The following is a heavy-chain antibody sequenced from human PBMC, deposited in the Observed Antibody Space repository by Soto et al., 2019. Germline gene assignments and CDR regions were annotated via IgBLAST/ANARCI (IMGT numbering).Heavy chain of an antibody. CDR1: GFTFSSHS. CDR3: ARWDRRSSGLYSFDY. Sequence: EVQLVESGGGLDKPGGSLSLSCAASGFTFSSHSMNWVRQAPGKGLEWVSSISSSSTYIHYADSVKGRFTISRDNAKNSLYLQMKSLRAEDTAVYYCARWDRRSSGLYSFDYWGQGTLVTVSS. V-gene: IGHV3-21*01. D-gene: IGHD6-19*01. J-gene: IGHJ4*02. CDR2: ISSSSTYI.